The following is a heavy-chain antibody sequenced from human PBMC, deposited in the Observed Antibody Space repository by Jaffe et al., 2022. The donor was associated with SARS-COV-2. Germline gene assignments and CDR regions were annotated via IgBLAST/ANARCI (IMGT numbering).Heavy chain of an antibody. D-gene: IGHD6-13*01. CDR2: INHSGST. Sequence: QVQLQQWGAGLLKPSETLSLTCAVYGGSFSGYYWSWIRQPPGKGLEWIGEINHSGSTNYNPSLKSRVTISVDTSKNQFSLKLSSVTAADTAVYYCARRARCYSSSSRGVCGMDVWGQGTTVTVSS. V-gene: IGHV4-34*01. J-gene: IGHJ6*02. CDR3: ARRARCYSSSSRGVCGMDV. CDR1: GGSFSGYY.